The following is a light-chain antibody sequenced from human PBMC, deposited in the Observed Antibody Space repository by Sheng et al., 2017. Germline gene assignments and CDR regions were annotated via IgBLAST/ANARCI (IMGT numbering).Light chain of an antibody. V-gene: IGLV1-40*01. Sequence: QSVLTQPPSVSGAPGQRVTISCTGSSSNIGAGYDVHWYQQLPGTAPKLLIYDNRNRPSGVPDRFSVSKSGTSASLAITGLQAEDEADYYCQSYDSSLSGSVVFGGGTKLTVL. J-gene: IGLJ2*01. CDR2: DNR. CDR1: SSNIGAGYD. CDR3: QSYDSSLSGSVV.